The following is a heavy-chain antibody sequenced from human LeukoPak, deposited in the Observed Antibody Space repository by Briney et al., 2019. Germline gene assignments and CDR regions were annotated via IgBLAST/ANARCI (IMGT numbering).Heavy chain of an antibody. CDR3: ARHLVGYCSSTRCSWGGWYFDY. D-gene: IGHD2-2*01. CDR2: IYYSGST. J-gene: IGHJ4*02. CDR1: GGSISSSSYY. Sequence: SETLSLTCTVSGGSISSSSYYWGWIRQPPGKGLEWIGSIYYSGSTYYNPSLKSRVTISVDTSKNQFSLKLSSVTAADTAVYYCARHLVGYCSSTRCSWGGWYFDYWGQGTLVTVSS. V-gene: IGHV4-39*01.